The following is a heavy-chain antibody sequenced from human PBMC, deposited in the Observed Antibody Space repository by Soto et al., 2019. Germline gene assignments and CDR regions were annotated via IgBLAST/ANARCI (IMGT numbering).Heavy chain of an antibody. D-gene: IGHD3-16*01. CDR2: FSGLDSTT. CDR1: GFTFSKYA. V-gene: IGHV3-23*01. J-gene: IGHJ4*02. Sequence: LLESGGDLVQPGGSLRLSCSTSGFTFSKYAMTWVRQAPGQGLEWISAFSGLDSTTYYADSVKGRFTISRDNSKQTLFLQMNSLRAEDTAVYFCVKSPGESDAYYFDSWGQGTLVTVSS. CDR3: VKSPGESDAYYFDS.